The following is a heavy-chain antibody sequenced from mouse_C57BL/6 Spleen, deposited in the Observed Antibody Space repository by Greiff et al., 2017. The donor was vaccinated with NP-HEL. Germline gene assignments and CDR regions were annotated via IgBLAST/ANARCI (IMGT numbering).Heavy chain of an antibody. CDR3: ARGAGTWDYAMGY. CDR2: IHPNSGST. V-gene: IGHV1-64*01. Sequence: VQLQQPGAELVKPGASVTLSCKASGYTFTSYGMHWVKQRPGQGLEWIGMIHPNSGSTNYNAKFKSQGTLTVDNSSSTAYMQLSSLPSEDSAVYYCARGAGTWDYAMGYWGHGTSVTVSS. CDR1: GYTFTSYG. J-gene: IGHJ4*01. D-gene: IGHD4-1*01.